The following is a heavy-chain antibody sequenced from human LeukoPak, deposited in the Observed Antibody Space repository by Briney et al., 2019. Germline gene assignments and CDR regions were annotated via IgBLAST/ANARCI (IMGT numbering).Heavy chain of an antibody. CDR2: IYYSGST. V-gene: IGHV4-38-2*01. CDR3: AIPYFYGSGSYQDY. Sequence: KSSETLSLTCSVSGYSIRSNYFWGWIRQPPGKGLEWIGSIYYSGSTYYNPSLKSRVTISVDTSKNQFSLKLNSVTAADTAVYYCAIPYFYGSGSYQDYWGQGTLVTVSS. D-gene: IGHD3-10*01. J-gene: IGHJ4*02. CDR1: GYSIRSNYF.